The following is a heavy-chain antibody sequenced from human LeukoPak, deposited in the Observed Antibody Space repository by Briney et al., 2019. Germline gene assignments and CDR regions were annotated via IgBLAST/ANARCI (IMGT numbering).Heavy chain of an antibody. Sequence: ASVKVSCKASGYTFTSYYMHWVRQAPGQGLEWMGVINPSSGSTSYAQKFQGRVTITADKSTSTAYMELSSLRSEDTAVYYCARDGSIAAAGTGWFDPWGQGTLVTVSS. J-gene: IGHJ5*02. CDR1: GYTFTSYY. CDR3: ARDGSIAAAGTGWFDP. D-gene: IGHD6-13*01. V-gene: IGHV1-46*01. CDR2: INPSSGST.